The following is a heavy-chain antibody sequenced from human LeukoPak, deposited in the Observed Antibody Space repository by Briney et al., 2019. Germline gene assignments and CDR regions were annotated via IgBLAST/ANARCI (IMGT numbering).Heavy chain of an antibody. Sequence: GASVKVSCKASGYTFTSYDINWVRQATGQGLEWMGWMNPNSGNTGYAQKFQGRVTMTRNTSISTAYMELSNLRSEDTAVYYCARMYYYDSSGYQADYWGQGTLVTVSS. J-gene: IGHJ4*02. V-gene: IGHV1-8*01. D-gene: IGHD3-22*01. CDR3: ARMYYYDSSGYQADY. CDR2: MNPNSGNT. CDR1: GYTFTSYD.